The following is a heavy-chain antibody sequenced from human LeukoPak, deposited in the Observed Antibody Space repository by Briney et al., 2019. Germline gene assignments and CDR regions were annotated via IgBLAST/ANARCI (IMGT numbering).Heavy chain of an antibody. CDR2: IDHSGST. Sequence: SETLSLTCDVYGGSFSGFYWNWIRQPPGKGLEWIGEIDHSGSTNYNPSLKSRVIISVDRANNQFSLKLSSVTAADTAFYYCARGRKGGSAPWGQGTLVTVSS. J-gene: IGHJ5*02. D-gene: IGHD3-10*01. V-gene: IGHV4-34*01. CDR1: GGSFSGFY. CDR3: ARGRKGGSAP.